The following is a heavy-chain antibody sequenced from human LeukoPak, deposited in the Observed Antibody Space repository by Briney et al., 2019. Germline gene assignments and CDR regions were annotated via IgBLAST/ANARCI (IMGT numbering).Heavy chain of an antibody. J-gene: IGHJ5*01. CDR2: ISSGGSYI. V-gene: IGHV3-21*01. CDR1: GFIFSDYS. CDR3: ALKANWFDS. Sequence: PGGSLRLSCAASGFIFSDYSVNWVRQAPGRGLEGVSTISSGGSYIYYADSVKGRFTISRDNARSSLFLEMNSLRVEDTAVYYCALKANWFDSWGQGTLVTVSS.